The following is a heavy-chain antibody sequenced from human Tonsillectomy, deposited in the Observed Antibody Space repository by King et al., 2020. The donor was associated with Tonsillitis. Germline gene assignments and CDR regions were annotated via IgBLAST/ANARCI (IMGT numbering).Heavy chain of an antibody. V-gene: IGHV3-7*03. Sequence: VQLVESGGGLVQPGGSLRLSCAASGFTFSNYFMTWVRQAPGKGLEWVANIKQDGSDKFYVDSVKGRFTISRDNAKNSLYLQMNSLRAEDTAVYYCARERRIIIEQLLVDDAFDIWGQGTMVTVSS. CDR3: ARERRIIIEQLLVDDAFDI. CDR1: GFTFSNYF. D-gene: IGHD3-10*01. J-gene: IGHJ3*02. CDR2: IKQDGSDK.